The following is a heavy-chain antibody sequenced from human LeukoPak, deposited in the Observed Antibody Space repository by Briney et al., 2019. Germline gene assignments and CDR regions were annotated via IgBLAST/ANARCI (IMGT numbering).Heavy chain of an antibody. Sequence: PSETLSLTCAVYGRSFSGYDWTWIRQPPGKGLEWIGQINHSGSPKYNPSLKSRVTISVDMSKNQISLKLNCVTAADTALYYCASRGPYDLVTDVAFDFGGKGKMVTVS. CDR2: INHSGSP. CDR3: ASRGPYDLVTDVAFDF. CDR1: GRSFSGYD. J-gene: IGHJ3*01. D-gene: IGHD2-21*02. V-gene: IGHV4-34*01.